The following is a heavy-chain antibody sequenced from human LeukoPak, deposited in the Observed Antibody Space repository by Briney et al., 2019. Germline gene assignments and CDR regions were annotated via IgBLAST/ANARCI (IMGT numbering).Heavy chain of an antibody. J-gene: IGHJ4*02. Sequence: GGSLRLSCAASGFTFSSYAMSWVRQAPGKGLECVSAIGGSGGSTYYADSMKGRFTISRDNSKNTLYLQMNSLRAEDTAVYYCAKSRARSEGSSGSIDYWGQGALVTVSS. CDR2: IGGSGGST. CDR3: AKSRARSEGSSGSIDY. CDR1: GFTFSSYA. D-gene: IGHD3-22*01. V-gene: IGHV3-23*01.